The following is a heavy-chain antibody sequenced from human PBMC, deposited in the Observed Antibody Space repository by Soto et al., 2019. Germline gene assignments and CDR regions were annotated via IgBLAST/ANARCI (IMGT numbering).Heavy chain of an antibody. Sequence: PSETLSLTCAVSGGSISSGGYSWSWIRQPPGKGLEWIGYIYHSVKTNYNPSLNSRVTMSVDTSKNQFSLQVTSVTAADTAVYYCARGVLHWGQGTLVTVSS. CDR1: GGSISSGGYS. CDR2: IYHSVKT. J-gene: IGHJ4*02. V-gene: IGHV4-61*08. CDR3: ARGVLH.